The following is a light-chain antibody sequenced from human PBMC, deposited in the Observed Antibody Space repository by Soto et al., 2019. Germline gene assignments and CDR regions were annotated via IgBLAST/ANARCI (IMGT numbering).Light chain of an antibody. CDR3: QQNYSTPLA. J-gene: IGKJ4*01. CDR1: QSICRD. CDR2: AAS. Sequence: DIQMTQSPFSLSASLGDSATITCRASQSICRDLNWYQQKPGKAPNLXIYAASTLESGVRSRFSGSGSGTDFTLTISSLQLEDFATYYCQQNYSTPLAFGGGTQV. V-gene: IGKV1-39*01.